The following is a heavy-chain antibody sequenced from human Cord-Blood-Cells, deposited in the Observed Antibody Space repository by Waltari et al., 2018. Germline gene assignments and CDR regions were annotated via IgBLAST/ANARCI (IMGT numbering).Heavy chain of an antibody. J-gene: IGHJ3*02. CDR2: IIPSFGPA. CDR3: ARGGSDILTGPDAFDI. D-gene: IGHD3-9*01. CDR1: RGAFSRYA. Sequence: VQLVQSGAAVKKPESSVKVSCKESRGAFSRYAISWVRQAPGQGLEWIGGIIPSFGPATYAQKFQGRVTITADKSTCTYYMELSSLRSEDTAVYYCARGGSDILTGPDAFDIWGQGTMVTVSS. V-gene: IGHV1-69*06.